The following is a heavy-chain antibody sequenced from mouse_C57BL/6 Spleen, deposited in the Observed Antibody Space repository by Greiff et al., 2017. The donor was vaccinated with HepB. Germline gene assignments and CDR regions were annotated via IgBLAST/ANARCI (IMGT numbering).Heavy chain of an antibody. CDR3: ASPDYDGSLAD. D-gene: IGHD2-4*01. Sequence: QVPLKESGAELARPAASVKMSCKASGYTFTSYTLHWVKQRPGQGLEWIGYINPSSGYTKYNQKFKDKAKLTADKSSSTAYMQLSSLTSEDSAVYYCASPDYDGSLADGGQGTLVTVSA. CDR1: GYTFTSYT. V-gene: IGHV1-4*01. J-gene: IGHJ3*01. CDR2: INPSSGYT.